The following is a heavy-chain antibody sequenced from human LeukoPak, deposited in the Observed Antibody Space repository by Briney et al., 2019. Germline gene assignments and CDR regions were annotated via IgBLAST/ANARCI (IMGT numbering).Heavy chain of an antibody. CDR3: AASPYYYYMDV. CDR2: INENGSEK. Sequence: GGSLRLSCAASGFTLSSYWMTWVRQAPGKGLEWVANINENGSEKYYVDSVKGRFTISRDNAKKSLYLQMNSLRAEDTAVYYCAASPYYYYMDVWGKGTTVTISS. J-gene: IGHJ6*03. CDR1: GFTLSSYW. V-gene: IGHV3-7*01.